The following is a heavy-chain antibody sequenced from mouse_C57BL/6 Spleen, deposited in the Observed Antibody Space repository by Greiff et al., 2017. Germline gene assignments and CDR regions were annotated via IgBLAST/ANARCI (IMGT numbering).Heavy chain of an antibody. J-gene: IGHJ2*01. D-gene: IGHD1-1*01. V-gene: IGHV1-82*01. Sequence: QVQLQQSGPELVKPGASVKISCKASGYAFSSSWMNWVKQRPGNGLEWIGRIYPGDGDTNYNGKFKGQATLTADTSSSTAYLQLSSLTSEDSAVYFCARWPIMTTVVDFAYWGQGTTLTVSS. CDR2: IYPGDGDT. CDR1: GYAFSSSW. CDR3: ARWPIMTTVVDFAY.